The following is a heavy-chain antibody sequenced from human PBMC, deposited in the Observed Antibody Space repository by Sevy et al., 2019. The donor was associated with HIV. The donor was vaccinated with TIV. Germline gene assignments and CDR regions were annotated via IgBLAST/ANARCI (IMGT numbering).Heavy chain of an antibody. CDR3: ARHHQYYDFWSGYKYYYYGMDV. CDR2: IYYSGRT. D-gene: IGHD3-3*01. CDR1: GGSISRSSYY. Sequence: SETLSLTCTVSGGSISRSSYYWGWIRQPPGKGLEWIGSIYYSGRTYYNPSLKSRVTISVDTSKNQFSLKLSSVTAADSAVYYCARHHQYYDFWSGYKYYYYGMDVWGQGTTVTVSS. J-gene: IGHJ6*02. V-gene: IGHV4-39*01.